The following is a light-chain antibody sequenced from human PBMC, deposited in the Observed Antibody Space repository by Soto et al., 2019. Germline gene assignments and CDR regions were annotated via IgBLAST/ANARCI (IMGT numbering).Light chain of an antibody. CDR1: QTVRNNY. CDR3: QQYGSSPVP. CDR2: DAS. J-gene: IGKJ1*01. V-gene: IGKV3-20*01. Sequence: VVLTQSPGTLSLSPRERATLSCRASQTVRNNYLAWYQQKPGQAPRLLIYDASSRATGIPDRFSGGGSGTDFTLTISRLEPEDFAVYYCQQYGSSPVPVGQGTKVDIK.